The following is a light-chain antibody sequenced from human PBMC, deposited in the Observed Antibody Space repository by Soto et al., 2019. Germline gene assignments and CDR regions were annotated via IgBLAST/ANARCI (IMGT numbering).Light chain of an antibody. CDR1: QRISSY. V-gene: IGKV1-8*01. Sequence: AIRMTQSTSSFSASTGDRVTITCRASQRISSYLAWYQQKPGKAPKLLIYAASTLQSGVPSRFSGSGSGTDVTLTISCLQSEDFATYYCQQYYSYPLTFGGGTKVEIK. J-gene: IGKJ4*01. CDR2: AAS. CDR3: QQYYSYPLT.